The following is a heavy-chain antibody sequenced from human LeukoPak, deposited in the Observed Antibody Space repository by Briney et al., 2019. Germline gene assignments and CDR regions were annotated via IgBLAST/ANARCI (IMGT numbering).Heavy chain of an antibody. CDR2: IFGSGGST. J-gene: IGHJ4*02. CDR3: AKTTTGYSSGRFPGWPVDY. D-gene: IGHD6-19*01. Sequence: GGSLRLSCAASGFTFSSYAMYWVRQAPGKGLEWVSGIFGSGGSTHCADSVKGRFTISRDNSKNTVYLQMNSLRAEDTAVYYCAKTTTGYSSGRFPGWPVDYWGQGTLSPSP. CDR1: GFTFSSYA. V-gene: IGHV3-23*01.